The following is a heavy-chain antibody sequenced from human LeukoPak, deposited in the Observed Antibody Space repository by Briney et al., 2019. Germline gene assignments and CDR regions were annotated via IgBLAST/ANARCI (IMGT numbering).Heavy chain of an antibody. CDR3: ARCPPDGYGDYLYFDY. D-gene: IGHD4-17*01. V-gene: IGHV1-2*02. CDR2: INPNSGGT. CDR1: GYTFTGYY. J-gene: IGHJ4*02. Sequence: ASVKVSCKASGYTFTGYYMHWVRQAPGQGLEWMGWINPNSGGTNYAQKFQGRVTMTRDTSISTAYMELSSLRSEGTAVYYCARCPPDGYGDYLYFDYWGQGTLVTVSS.